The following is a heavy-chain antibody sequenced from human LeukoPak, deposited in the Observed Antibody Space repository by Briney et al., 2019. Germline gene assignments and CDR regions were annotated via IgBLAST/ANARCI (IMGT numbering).Heavy chain of an antibody. V-gene: IGHV4-34*01. CDR1: GFTFSNAW. D-gene: IGHD6-13*01. Sequence: GSLRLSCAASGFTFSNAWMSWVRQPPGKGLEWIGEINHSGSTYYNPSLKSRVTISVDTSKNQFSLKLSSVTAADTAVYYCARHHSSSWFYYYYMDVWGKGTTVTISS. J-gene: IGHJ6*03. CDR2: INHSGST. CDR3: ARHHSSSWFYYYYMDV.